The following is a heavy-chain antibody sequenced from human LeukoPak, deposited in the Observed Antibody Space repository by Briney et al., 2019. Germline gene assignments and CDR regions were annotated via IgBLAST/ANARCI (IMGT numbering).Heavy chain of an antibody. V-gene: IGHV3-23*01. CDR3: AKWRYCSSTSCYPFGY. Sequence: GGSLRLSCAASGFTFSSYAMSWVRQAPGKGLEWVSAISGSGGSTYYADSVKGRFTISRDNSKNTLYLQMNSLRAEDTAVYYCAKWRYCSSTSCYPFGYWGQGTLVTVSS. J-gene: IGHJ4*02. CDR2: ISGSGGST. CDR1: GFTFSSYA. D-gene: IGHD2-2*01.